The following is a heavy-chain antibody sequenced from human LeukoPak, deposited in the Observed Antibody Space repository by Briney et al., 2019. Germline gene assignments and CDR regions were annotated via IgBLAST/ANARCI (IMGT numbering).Heavy chain of an antibody. CDR1: GYTFTSYG. Sequence: ASVKVSCKASGYTFTSYGISWVRQAPGQGLECMGWISAYNGNTNYAQKLQGRVTMTTDTSTSTAYMELRSLRSDDTAVYYCARDGSIRWLQSGGAFDIWGQGTMVTVSS. V-gene: IGHV1-18*01. CDR2: ISAYNGNT. D-gene: IGHD5-24*01. CDR3: ARDGSIRWLQSGGAFDI. J-gene: IGHJ3*02.